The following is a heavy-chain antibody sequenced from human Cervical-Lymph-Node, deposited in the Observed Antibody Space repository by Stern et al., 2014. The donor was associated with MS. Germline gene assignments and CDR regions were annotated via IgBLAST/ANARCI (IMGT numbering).Heavy chain of an antibody. D-gene: IGHD6-19*01. CDR3: ARNRIAVAGRYYGMDV. Sequence: QVTLRESGPVLVKPTETLTLTCTVSGFSLSNARMGVSWIRQPPGKALEGLANIFSNDEKAYGTSLKNRLTISKDASKSQVVLTMTNMDPVDTATYYCARNRIAVAGRYYGMDVWGQGTTVTVSS. J-gene: IGHJ6*02. V-gene: IGHV2-26*01. CDR1: GFSLSNARMG. CDR2: IFSNDEK.